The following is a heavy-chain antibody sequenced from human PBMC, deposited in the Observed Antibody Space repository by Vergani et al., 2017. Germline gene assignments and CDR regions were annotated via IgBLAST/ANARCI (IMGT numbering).Heavy chain of an antibody. V-gene: IGHV3-23*01. CDR3: SKGLRFLEWGSPFDY. Sequence: EVQLLESGGGLVQPGGSLRLSCAASGFTFSSYAMSWVRQAPGKGLEWVSAISGSGGSTYYADSVKGRFTISRDNSKNTLYLQMNSLRAEDTAVYYCSKGLRFLEWGSPFDYWGQGTLVTVSS. CDR1: GFTFSSYA. D-gene: IGHD3-3*01. CDR2: ISGSGGST. J-gene: IGHJ4*02.